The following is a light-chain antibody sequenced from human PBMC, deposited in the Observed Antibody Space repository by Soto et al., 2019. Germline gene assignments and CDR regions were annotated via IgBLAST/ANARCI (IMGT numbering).Light chain of an antibody. CDR3: SSFTSSDTYV. Sequence: QSALTRPPSVSGSPGQSVAISCTGTSSDVGSFNRVSWYQQSPGTAPKLIIYDVNNRPSGVPDRFSGSKSGNAASLTISGLQAEDESDYYCSSFTSSDTYVFGTGTKLTVL. CDR2: DVN. V-gene: IGLV2-18*02. J-gene: IGLJ1*01. CDR1: SSDVGSFNR.